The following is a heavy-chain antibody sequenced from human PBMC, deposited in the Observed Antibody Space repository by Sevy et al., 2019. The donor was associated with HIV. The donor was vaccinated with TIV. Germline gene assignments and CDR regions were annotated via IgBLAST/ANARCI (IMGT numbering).Heavy chain of an antibody. J-gene: IGHJ4*02. V-gene: IGHV3-7*01. D-gene: IGHD4-17*01. Sequence: GGSLRLSCAASGFTFSIYYMTWARQAPGKWLEWVANIKSDGSDKYYVDSVKGRFTISRDNAKNSLYLQMNSLRAEDTAVYYCARGQDGVLYYWGQGTLVTVSS. CDR3: ARGQDGVLYY. CDR2: IKSDGSDK. CDR1: GFTFSIYY.